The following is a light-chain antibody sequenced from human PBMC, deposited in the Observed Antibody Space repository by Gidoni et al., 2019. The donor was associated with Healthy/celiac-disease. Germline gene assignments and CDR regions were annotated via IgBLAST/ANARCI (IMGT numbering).Light chain of an antibody. V-gene: IGKV3-20*01. CDR3: QQYGSSPT. J-gene: IGKJ4*01. CDR1: QSVSSSY. CDR2: GAS. Sequence: EIVLTQSPGTLSLSPGERATLSCRASQSVSSSYLAWYQQKPGQAPRLLIYGASCRATGIPDRFSGSGSGTDFTLTISRLEPEDFAVYYCQQYGSSPTFXGXTKVEIK.